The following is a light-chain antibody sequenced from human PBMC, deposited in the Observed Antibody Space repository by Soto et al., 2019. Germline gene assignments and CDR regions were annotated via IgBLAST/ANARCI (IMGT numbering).Light chain of an antibody. CDR3: QQYGSSPYT. V-gene: IGKV3-20*01. J-gene: IGKJ2*01. CDR2: GVS. Sequence: EIVLTQSPGTLSLSPGERATLSCRASQSVTSIYLAWYQQKSGQAPRLLIYGVSTRATGIPDRFSGSGSGTDFTLTISRLEPEDFAVYYCQQYGSSPYTLGQGTNLEIK. CDR1: QSVTSIY.